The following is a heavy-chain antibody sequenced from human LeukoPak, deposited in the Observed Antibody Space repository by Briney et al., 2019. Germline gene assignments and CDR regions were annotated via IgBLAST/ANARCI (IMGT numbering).Heavy chain of an antibody. D-gene: IGHD3-3*01. Sequence: PGGSLRLSCAASGFTFSSYDMTWVRQAPDKGLDWLAVMSGDGSKTFYADSVKGQFTISRDNSKNTLYLQMNSLRAEDTAVYYCARLREIPVFGVVTKSTSYFDYWGQGTLVTVSS. J-gene: IGHJ4*02. CDR2: MSGDGSKT. CDR3: ARLREIPVFGVVTKSTSYFDY. CDR1: GFTFSSYD. V-gene: IGHV3-33*08.